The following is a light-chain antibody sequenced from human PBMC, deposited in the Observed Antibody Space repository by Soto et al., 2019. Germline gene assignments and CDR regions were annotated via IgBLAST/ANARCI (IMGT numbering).Light chain of an antibody. CDR1: KLGDKY. CDR3: QAWDSDHVV. V-gene: IGLV3-1*01. J-gene: IGLJ2*01. Sequence: SYELTQPPSVSVSPGQTASITCSGDKLGDKYACWYQQKPGQSPVLVIYQDSKRPSGIPERFSGSNSGNTATLTISGTQAMDEADYYRQAWDSDHVVFGGGTKLTVL. CDR2: QDS.